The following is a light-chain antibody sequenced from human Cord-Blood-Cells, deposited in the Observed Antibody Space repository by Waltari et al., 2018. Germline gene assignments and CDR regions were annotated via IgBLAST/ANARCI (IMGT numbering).Light chain of an antibody. CDR1: QDISNY. J-gene: IGKJ4*01. V-gene: IGKV1-33*01. Sequence: DIQMTQSPSSLSASVGDRVTITCQASQDISNYLNWYQQKPGKAPKLLIYDASNLETGGPSRFSGSGSGTDFTFTISSLQPEDIATYYCQQYDNLPLTFGRGTKVEIK. CDR2: DAS. CDR3: QQYDNLPLT.